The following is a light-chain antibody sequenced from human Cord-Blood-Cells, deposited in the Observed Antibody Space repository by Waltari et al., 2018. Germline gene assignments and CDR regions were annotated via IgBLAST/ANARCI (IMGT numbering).Light chain of an antibody. CDR2: DVS. CDR1: RSDVGGYNY. Sequence: QSALTQPASVSGSPGQSITISCTGTRSDVGGYNYVSWYQQHPSEAPKPLIYDVSNRPSGVFNRFSGSKAGNTASLTISGLQAEDEADYYCSSYTSSSTLYVFGTGTKVTVL. J-gene: IGLJ1*01. V-gene: IGLV2-14*01. CDR3: SSYTSSSTLYV.